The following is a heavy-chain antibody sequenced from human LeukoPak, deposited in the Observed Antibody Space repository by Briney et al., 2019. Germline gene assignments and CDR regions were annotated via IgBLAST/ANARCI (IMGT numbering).Heavy chain of an antibody. Sequence: SETLSLTCTVSGGSISSYYWSWIRQPPGKGLEWIGYIYYSGSTNYNPSLKSRVTISVDTSKNQFSLKLSSVTAADTAVYYCARRGTCGGDCYSPPWYFDYWGQGTLVTVSS. D-gene: IGHD2-21*02. CDR2: IYYSGST. CDR1: GGSISSYY. J-gene: IGHJ4*02. V-gene: IGHV4-59*08. CDR3: ARRGTCGGDCYSPPWYFDY.